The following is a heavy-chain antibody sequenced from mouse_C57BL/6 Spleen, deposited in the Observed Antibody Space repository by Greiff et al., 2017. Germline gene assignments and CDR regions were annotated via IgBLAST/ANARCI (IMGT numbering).Heavy chain of an antibody. V-gene: IGHV1-81*01. CDR3: ALYYGSSSAWFAY. CDR1: GYTFTSSG. D-gene: IGHD1-1*01. J-gene: IGHJ3*01. Sequence: VQLQESGAELARPGASVKLSCKASGYTFTSSGISWVKQRTGQGLEWIGEIYPRSGNTYYNEKFKGKATLTADKSSSTAYMELRSLTSEDSAVYFCALYYGSSSAWFAYWGQGTLVTVSA. CDR2: IYPRSGNT.